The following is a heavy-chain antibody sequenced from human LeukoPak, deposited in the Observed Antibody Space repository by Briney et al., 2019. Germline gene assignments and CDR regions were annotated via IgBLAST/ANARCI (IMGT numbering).Heavy chain of an antibody. CDR1: GGSISSSNW. V-gene: IGHV4-4*02. CDR2: IYHSGST. CDR3: ARAPTSTVTYYFDY. Sequence: SSETLSLTCTVSGGSISSSNWWSWVRQPPGKGLEWIGEIYHSGSTNYNPSLKSRVTISVDKSKNQFSLKLSSVTAADTAVYYCARAPTSTVTYYFDYWGQGTLVTVSS. D-gene: IGHD4-17*01. J-gene: IGHJ4*02.